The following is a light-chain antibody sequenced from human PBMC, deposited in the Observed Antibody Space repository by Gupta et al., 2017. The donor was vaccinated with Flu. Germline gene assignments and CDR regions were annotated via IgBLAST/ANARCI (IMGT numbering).Light chain of an antibody. V-gene: IGLV3-21*03. CDR3: QVWDSSSDHWV. J-gene: IGLJ3*02. CDR2: DDS. Sequence: SYVLTQPPSVPAAPGKTPRTTCGGNNIGSKSVHWYQQKPGLAPVLVVYDDSERPSGIPERFSGSNSGNTATLTINRVEAGDEADFYCQVWDSSSDHWVFGGGTKLTVL. CDR1: NIGSKS.